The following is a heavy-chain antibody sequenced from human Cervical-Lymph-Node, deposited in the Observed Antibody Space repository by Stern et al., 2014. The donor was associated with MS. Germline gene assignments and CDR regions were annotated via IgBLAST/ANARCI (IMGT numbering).Heavy chain of an antibody. CDR1: GFAFSTYG. D-gene: IGHD6-19*01. V-gene: IGHV3-30*03. CDR2: ISLDGAKT. CDR3: ARGSDWYPLDY. Sequence: QVQLVQSGGGVVQPGRSLRLSCSPSGFAFSTYGMHWVRPAPGKGLEWVALISLDGAKTYYADSVKGRFTISRDNPKNTLYLQMKSLRGEDTAVYYCARGSDWYPLDYWGQGTLVTVSS. J-gene: IGHJ4*02.